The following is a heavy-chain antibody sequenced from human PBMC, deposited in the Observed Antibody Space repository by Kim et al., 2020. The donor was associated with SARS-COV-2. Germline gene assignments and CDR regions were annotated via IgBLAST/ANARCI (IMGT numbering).Heavy chain of an antibody. CDR1: GFTFSSYA. CDR3: ATGAGYGSGWYFYY. V-gene: IGHV3-30*04. Sequence: GGSLRLSCAASGFTFSSYAMHWVRQAPGKGLEWVAVISYDGSNKYYADSVKGRFTISRDNSKNTLYLQMNSLRAEDTAVYYCATGAGYGSGWYFYYWGQGTLVTVSS. J-gene: IGHJ4*02. CDR2: ISYDGSNK. D-gene: IGHD6-19*01.